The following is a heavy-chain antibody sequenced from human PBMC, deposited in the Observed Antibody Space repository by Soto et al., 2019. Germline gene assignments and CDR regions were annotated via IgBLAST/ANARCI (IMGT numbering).Heavy chain of an antibody. Sequence: EVQLLESGGDLVQPGGSLTLSCVASGFTFSNFAMSWVRRTPGEGLEWASSISGSGDRTYYADSVKGRFSISRVNSKNMLYLQMNSLGAEDTATYYCVKDWSGNSCPCMDVWGQGTTVTVSS. CDR3: VKDWSGNSCPCMDV. CDR2: ISGSGDRT. J-gene: IGHJ6*02. V-gene: IGHV3-23*01. CDR1: GFTFSNFA. D-gene: IGHD3-3*01.